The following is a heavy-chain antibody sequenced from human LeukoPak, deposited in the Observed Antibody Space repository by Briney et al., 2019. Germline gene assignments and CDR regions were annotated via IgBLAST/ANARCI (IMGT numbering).Heavy chain of an antibody. CDR2: IYSGGRT. CDR3: ARGEGLFDY. Sequence: GGSLRLSCAASGFTVSSNYMSWVRQAPGKGLDWVSVIYSGGRTHYADSVKGRLTISRDNSKNTLYLQMNSLRAEDTAVYRCARGEGLFDYWGQGTLVTVSS. CDR1: GFTVSSNY. V-gene: IGHV3-53*01. J-gene: IGHJ4*02.